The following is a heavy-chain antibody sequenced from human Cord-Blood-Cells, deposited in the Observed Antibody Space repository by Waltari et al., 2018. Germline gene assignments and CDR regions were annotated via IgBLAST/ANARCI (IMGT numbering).Heavy chain of an antibody. CDR2: IWYDGSNK. CDR3: ARGNDYGDY. CDR1: GFTFSSYG. V-gene: IGHV3-33*01. Sequence: QVQLVESGGGVVQPGRSLRLSCAASGFTFSSYGMHWVRQAPGKGLEWVAVIWYDGSNKYYASSVKGRFTISRDNSKNALYLQMNNLRAEDTAVYYCARGNDYGDYWGQGTLVTVSS. J-gene: IGHJ4*02.